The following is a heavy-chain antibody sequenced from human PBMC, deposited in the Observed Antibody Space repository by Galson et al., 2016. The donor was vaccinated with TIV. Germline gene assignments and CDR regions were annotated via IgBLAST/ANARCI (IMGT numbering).Heavy chain of an antibody. Sequence: SLRLSCAASGSTFSNYNMNWVRQAPGKGLEWVSSISSTSNYIYYGDPVKGRFTISRDNAENSLHLHMNSLRAEDTAIYFCARTGNYYHYAMDVWGQGTTVTVSS. CDR1: GSTFSNYN. D-gene: IGHD7-27*01. CDR2: ISSTSNYI. J-gene: IGHJ6*02. V-gene: IGHV3-21*01. CDR3: ARTGNYYHYAMDV.